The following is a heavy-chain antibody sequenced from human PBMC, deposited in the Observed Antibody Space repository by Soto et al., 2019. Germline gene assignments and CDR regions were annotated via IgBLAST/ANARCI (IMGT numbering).Heavy chain of an antibody. CDR1: GFTFSEYS. J-gene: IGHJ3*02. CDR2: IANGDNHI. Sequence: EVQVVESGGGLVKPGGSLRLSCAASGFTFSEYSFLWVRQAPGKGLEWLSFIANGDNHIFYSDSVKGRFTISIDNAKNSGYLQLNSLRADDSAVYYCARENGHCTDACNRGAFDIWGQGTMVTVSS. D-gene: IGHD2-2*01. CDR3: ARENGHCTDACNRGAFDI. V-gene: IGHV3-21*01.